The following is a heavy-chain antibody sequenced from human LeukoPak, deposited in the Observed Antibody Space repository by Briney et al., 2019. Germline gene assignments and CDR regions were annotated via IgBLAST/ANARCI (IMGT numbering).Heavy chain of an antibody. D-gene: IGHD3-10*01. V-gene: IGHV4-59*01. Sequence: ASETLSLTCTVSGGSISSYYWSWIRQPPGKGLEWIGYIYYSGSTNYNPSLKSRVTISVDTSKNQFSLKLSSVTAADTAVYYCARGDLALLWFGGVFDIWGQGTMVTVSS. CDR2: IYYSGST. J-gene: IGHJ3*02. CDR3: ARGDLALLWFGGVFDI. CDR1: GGSISSYY.